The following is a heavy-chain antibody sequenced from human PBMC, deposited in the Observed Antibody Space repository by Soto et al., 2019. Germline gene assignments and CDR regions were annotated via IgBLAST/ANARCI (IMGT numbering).Heavy chain of an antibody. CDR1: GGTFSSYA. CDR2: IIPIFGTA. J-gene: IGHJ4*02. V-gene: IGHV1-69*05. D-gene: IGHD2-15*01. Sequence: SVKVSCKASGGTFSSYAISWVRQAPGQGLEWMGGIIPIFGTANYAQKLQGRVTMTTDASTSTAYMELRSLRSDDTAVYYCARVSGGSGDFDYWGQGTLVTVSS. CDR3: ARVSGGSGDFDY.